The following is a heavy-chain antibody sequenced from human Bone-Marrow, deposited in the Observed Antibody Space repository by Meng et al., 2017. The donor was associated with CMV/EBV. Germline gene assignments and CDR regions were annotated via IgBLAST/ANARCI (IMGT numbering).Heavy chain of an antibody. CDR1: GFTFDDYG. D-gene: IGHD1-26*01. J-gene: IGHJ4*02. V-gene: IGHV3-20*04. Sequence: GGSLRLSCAASGFTFDDYGMSWVRQAPGKGLEWVSGINWNGGSTGYADSVKGRFTISRDNAKNSLYLQMNSLRAEDTALYYCARVDQIVGAYYFDYWGQGTLVTVSS. CDR3: ARVDQIVGAYYFDY. CDR2: INWNGGST.